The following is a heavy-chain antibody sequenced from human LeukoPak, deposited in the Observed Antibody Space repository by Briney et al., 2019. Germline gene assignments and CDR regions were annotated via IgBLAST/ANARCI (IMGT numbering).Heavy chain of an antibody. J-gene: IGHJ1*01. CDR1: GFTFSNYG. D-gene: IGHD4-11*01. V-gene: IGHV3-30*02. Sequence: PGGSLRLSCAASGFTFSNYGMHWVRQAPDKGLEWVAFLQNHGGDIHYADSVEGRFTISRDNSKNTLYLQMNSLRPEDTAVYYCARDKAVTTELTQYFHHWGQGTLVTVSS. CDR3: ARDKAVTTELTQYFHH. CDR2: LQNHGGDI.